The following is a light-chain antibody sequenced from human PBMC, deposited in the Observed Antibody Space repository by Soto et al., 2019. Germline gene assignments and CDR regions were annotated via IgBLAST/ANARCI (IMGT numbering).Light chain of an antibody. V-gene: IGKV3-20*01. CDR3: QQYYSYPS. Sequence: EIVLTQSPATLSLSPGERATLSCRASQSVSTYYLAWYQQKSGQAPRLLIHATSSRASGIPDRFSGSGSGTDFTLTISCLQSEDFATYYCQQYYSYPSFGQGTKVDIK. CDR1: QSVSTYY. J-gene: IGKJ1*01. CDR2: ATS.